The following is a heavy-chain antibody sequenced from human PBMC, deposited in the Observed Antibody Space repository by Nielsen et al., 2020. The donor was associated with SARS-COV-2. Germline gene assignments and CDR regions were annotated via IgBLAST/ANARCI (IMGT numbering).Heavy chain of an antibody. J-gene: IGHJ5*02. CDR2: IYPDDSDT. D-gene: IGHD7-27*01. Sequence: KISCKGSGYSFTNYWIGWVRQMPGKGLEWMGIIYPDDSDTRYSPSFQGQVTISADKSISTAYLQWSNLKASDTAMYYCARRPWGSGNWFDPWGQGTLVTVSS. CDR3: ARRPWGSGNWFDP. V-gene: IGHV5-51*01. CDR1: GYSFTNYW.